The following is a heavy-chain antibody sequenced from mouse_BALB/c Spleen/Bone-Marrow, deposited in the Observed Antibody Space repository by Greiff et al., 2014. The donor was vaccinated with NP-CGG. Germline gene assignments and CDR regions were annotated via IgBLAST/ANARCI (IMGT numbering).Heavy chain of an antibody. CDR2: ISDGGSYT. CDR3: ARSGERYGAMDY. CDR1: GFTFSDYY. J-gene: IGHJ4*01. Sequence: EVQGVESGGGLVKPGGSLKLSCAASGFTFSDYYMYWVRQTPEKRREGVATISDGGSYTYYPDSVKGRFTISRDNAKNNLYLQMSSLKSEDTAMYYCARSGERYGAMDYWGQGTSVTVFS. V-gene: IGHV5-4*02. D-gene: IGHD1-1*02.